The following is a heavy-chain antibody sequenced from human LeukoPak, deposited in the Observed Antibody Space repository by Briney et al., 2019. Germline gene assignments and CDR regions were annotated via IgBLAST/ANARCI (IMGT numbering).Heavy chain of an antibody. V-gene: IGHV4-30-4*08. D-gene: IGHD5-12*01. CDR2: IYYSGST. Sequence: PSETLSLTCTVSGGSISSGDYYWSWIRQPPGKGLEWIGYIYYSGSTYYNPSLKSRVTISVDTSKNQFSLKLSSVTAADTAVYYCAREEVATIGGSYFDYWGQGTLVTVSS. J-gene: IGHJ4*02. CDR1: GGSISSGDYY. CDR3: AREEVATIGGSYFDY.